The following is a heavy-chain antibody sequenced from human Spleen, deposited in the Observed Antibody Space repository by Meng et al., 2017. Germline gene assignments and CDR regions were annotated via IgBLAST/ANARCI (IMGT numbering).Heavy chain of an antibody. CDR1: GFSFDDYG. CDR3: ARGNFYYGSDV. J-gene: IGHJ6*02. Sequence: GGSLRLSCAASGFSFDDYGMSWVRQAPGKGLEWVSGINWNSDRIGYADSVEGRFTISRDNAKNSLYLQMNSLRVEDTALYYCARGNFYYGSDVWGQGTTVTVSS. CDR2: INWNSDRI. V-gene: IGHV3-20*04.